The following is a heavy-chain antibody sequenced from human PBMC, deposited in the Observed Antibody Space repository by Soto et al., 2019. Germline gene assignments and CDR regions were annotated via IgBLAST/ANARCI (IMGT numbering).Heavy chain of an antibody. CDR3: ARGHWVSAYGAGAYFDY. CDR2: IYSGVTT. Sequence: EVQLVDSGGGLVQPGGSLRLSCAASGITVSTNYMSWVRQAPGMGLEWVSVIYSGVTTHYADSVKGRFTISRDKSKNTLYLHMISLRAEDTAVYYCARGHWVSAYGAGAYFDYWGQGTLVTVSS. J-gene: IGHJ4*02. D-gene: IGHD3-16*01. CDR1: GITVSTNY. V-gene: IGHV3-66*01.